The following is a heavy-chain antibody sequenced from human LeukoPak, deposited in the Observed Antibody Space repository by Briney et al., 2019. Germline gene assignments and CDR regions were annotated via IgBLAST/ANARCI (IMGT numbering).Heavy chain of an antibody. Sequence: GASVKVSCKASGGTFSSYAISWVRQAPGQGLEWMGRIIPILGIANYAQKFQGRVTITADKSTSTAYMELSSLRSEDTAVYYCARGTLTGYYYYGMDVWGQGTTVTVSS. V-gene: IGHV1-69*04. CDR2: IIPILGIA. CDR3: ARGTLTGYYYYGMDV. CDR1: GGTFSSYA. J-gene: IGHJ6*02. D-gene: IGHD3-9*01.